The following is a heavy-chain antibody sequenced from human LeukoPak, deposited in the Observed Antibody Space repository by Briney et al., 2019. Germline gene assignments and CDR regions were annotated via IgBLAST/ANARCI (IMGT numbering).Heavy chain of an antibody. CDR3: ARVVAAAGNNWFDP. Sequence: SETLSLTCAVSGDSISSGGYSWSWIRQTPGKGLEWIAYIHDSGSTYNNPSLKSRLSISIDTSKNQFSLKLNSVTAADTAVYYCARVVAAAGNNWFDPWGQGTLVTVSS. CDR1: GDSISSGGYS. D-gene: IGHD6-13*01. V-gene: IGHV4-30-4*07. CDR2: IHDSGST. J-gene: IGHJ5*02.